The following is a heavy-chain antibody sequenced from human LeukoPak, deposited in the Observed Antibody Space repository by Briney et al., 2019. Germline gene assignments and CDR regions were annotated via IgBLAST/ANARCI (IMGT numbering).Heavy chain of an antibody. CDR3: ARRSRSSGWYGY. J-gene: IGHJ4*02. Sequence: ASVKVSCKASGYTFTNYYMHWVRQAPGQGLEWMGMISPSGASTSYAQKFQGGVTMTTDTSTSTAYMELRSLRSDDTAVYYCARRSRSSGWYGYWGQGTLVTVSS. CDR2: ISPSGAST. CDR1: GYTFTNYY. D-gene: IGHD6-19*01. V-gene: IGHV1-46*01.